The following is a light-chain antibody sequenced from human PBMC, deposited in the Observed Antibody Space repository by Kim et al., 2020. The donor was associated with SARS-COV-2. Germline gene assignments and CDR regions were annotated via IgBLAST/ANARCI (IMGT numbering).Light chain of an antibody. CDR3: NSRDSNDNVV. J-gene: IGLJ2*01. CDR2: GKN. Sequence: AWGQTVRITCQGDSLRSYYATWYQQKSGQAPILVSYGKNNRPSGIPDRFSGSSSGNTASLTITGTQAGDEADYYCNSRDSNDNVVFGGGTQLTVL. V-gene: IGLV3-19*01. CDR1: SLRSYY.